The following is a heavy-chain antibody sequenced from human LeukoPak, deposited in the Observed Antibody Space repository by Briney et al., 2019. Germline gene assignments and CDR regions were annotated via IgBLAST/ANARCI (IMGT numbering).Heavy chain of an antibody. J-gene: IGHJ4*02. D-gene: IGHD3-3*01. CDR3: ARSELLAPLDYY. CDR1: GFTFSSYS. CDR2: ISSSRSYI. V-gene: IGHV3-21*01. Sequence: GGSLRLSCAASGFTFSSYSMNWVRQAPGKGLEWVSSISSSRSYIYYADSVKGRFTISRDNAKNSLYLQMNSLRAEDTAVYYCARSELLAPLDYYWGQGTLVTVSS.